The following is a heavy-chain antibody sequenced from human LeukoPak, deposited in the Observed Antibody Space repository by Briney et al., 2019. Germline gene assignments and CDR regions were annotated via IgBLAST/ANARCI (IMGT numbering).Heavy chain of an antibody. V-gene: IGHV3-30*04. D-gene: IGHD6-19*01. CDR2: ISYDGSNK. Sequence: GGSLRLSCAASGFTFSSYAMHWVRQAPGKGLEWVAVISYDGSNKYYADSVKGRFTISRDNAKNSLYLQMNSLRAEDTAVYYCARGYSGWYLAVYYYYYMDVWGKGTTVTISS. CDR1: GFTFSSYA. J-gene: IGHJ6*03. CDR3: ARGYSGWYLAVYYYYYMDV.